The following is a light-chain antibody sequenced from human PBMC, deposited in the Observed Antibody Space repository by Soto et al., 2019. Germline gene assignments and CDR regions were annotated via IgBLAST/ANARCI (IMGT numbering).Light chain of an antibody. J-gene: IGKJ5*01. CDR2: VAS. Sequence: ENVLTQSPGTLSLSPGERATLSCRASQSVTSNYLAWYQQKPGQAPRLLIYVASVRATGIPDRFSGSGSGADFTRTISRLEPEDFAIYYCQQYATAPITFGQGTRLDIK. CDR3: QQYATAPIT. V-gene: IGKV3-20*01. CDR1: QSVTSNY.